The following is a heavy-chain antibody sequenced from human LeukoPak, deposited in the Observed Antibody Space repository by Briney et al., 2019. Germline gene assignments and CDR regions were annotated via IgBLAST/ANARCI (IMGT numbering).Heavy chain of an antibody. CDR2: ISGSGGST. V-gene: IGHV3-23*01. J-gene: IGHJ4*02. D-gene: IGHD1-26*01. CDR1: GFTFSSHA. Sequence: GGSLRLSCAASGFTFSSHAMSWVRQAPGKGLEWVSAISGSGGSTYYADSVKGRFTISRDNSKNTLYLQMNSLRAEDTAVYYCAKDLGIVGATTGRSGYFDYWGQGTLVTVSS. CDR3: AKDLGIVGATTGRSGYFDY.